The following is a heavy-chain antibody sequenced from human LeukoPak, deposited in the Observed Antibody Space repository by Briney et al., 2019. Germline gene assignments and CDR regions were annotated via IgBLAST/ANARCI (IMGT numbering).Heavy chain of an antibody. CDR1: GFTFSSYG. CDR3: ARVTVVRGVRFDY. J-gene: IGHJ4*02. V-gene: IGHV4-34*01. Sequence: GTLRLSCAASGFTFSSYGMSWVRQAPGKGLEWIGEINHSGSTNYNPSLKSRVTISVDTSKNQFSLKLSSVTAADTAVYYCARVTVVRGVRFDYWGQGTLVTVSS. CDR2: INHSGST. D-gene: IGHD3-10*01.